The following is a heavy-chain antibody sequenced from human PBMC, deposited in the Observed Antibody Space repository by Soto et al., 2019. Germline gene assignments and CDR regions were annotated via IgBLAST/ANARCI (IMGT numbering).Heavy chain of an antibody. CDR1: DGSISSGVYY. Sequence: SETVSLTCSVSDGSISSGVYYWSWIRQHPGKGLEWIGYIYYSGNTYYNPSLKSRLTISVGTSKNQFSLKLSSVTAADTAVYYCARIDPGYYDSSGYYFDYWRQGTLVTVSS. CDR2: IYYSGNT. D-gene: IGHD3-22*01. CDR3: ARIDPGYYDSSGYYFDY. J-gene: IGHJ4*02. V-gene: IGHV4-31*03.